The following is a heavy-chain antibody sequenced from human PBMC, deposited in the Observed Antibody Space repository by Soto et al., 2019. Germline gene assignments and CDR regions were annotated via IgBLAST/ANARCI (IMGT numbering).Heavy chain of an antibody. J-gene: IGHJ6*02. CDR3: ARDGESDTGLNFYYYLHGMDA. D-gene: IGHD1-1*01. CDR1: GYTFTTYV. CDR2: ISPYNGTT. V-gene: IGHV1-18*04. Sequence: AVKVSCKASGYTFTTYVISWVRQAPGQGLEWMGWISPYNGTTKYAEKFQGEMTMTTDTATSTAYMALRSLRSDDTAVYYGARDGESDTGLNFYYYLHGMDAWGQGTRVTVSS.